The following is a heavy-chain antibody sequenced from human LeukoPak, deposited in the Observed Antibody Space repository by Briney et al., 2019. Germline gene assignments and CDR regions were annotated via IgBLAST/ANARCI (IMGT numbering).Heavy chain of an antibody. CDR3: ARQGPLSYIVENWFDP. Sequence: SQTLSLTCAISGDSVSSNSAAWNWIRQSPSRGLEWLGRTYYRSKWYNDYAVSVKSRITINPDTSKNQFSLQLNSVTPEDTAVYYCARQGPLSYIVENWFDPWGQGTLVTVSS. CDR1: GDSVSSNSAA. V-gene: IGHV6-1*01. D-gene: IGHD1-26*01. CDR2: TYYRSKWYN. J-gene: IGHJ5*02.